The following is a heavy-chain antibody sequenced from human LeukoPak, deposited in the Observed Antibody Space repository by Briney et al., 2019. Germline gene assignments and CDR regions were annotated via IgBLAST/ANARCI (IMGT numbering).Heavy chain of an antibody. D-gene: IGHD4-17*01. CDR3: AIDYGDFHDAFDI. J-gene: IGHJ3*02. CDR2: INHSGST. CDR1: GGSFSGYY. V-gene: IGHV4-34*01. Sequence: PSETLSLTCAVYGGSFSGYYWSWIRQPPGKGLEWIGEINHSGSTNYNPSLKSRVTISVDTSKNQFSLKLSSVTAADTAVYYCAIDYGDFHDAFDIWGQGTMVTVSS.